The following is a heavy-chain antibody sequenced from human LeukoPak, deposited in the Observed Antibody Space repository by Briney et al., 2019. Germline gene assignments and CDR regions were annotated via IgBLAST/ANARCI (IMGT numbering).Heavy chain of an antibody. CDR2: ISGSGGST. Sequence: GGSLRLSCAASGFTFSSYAMSWVRQAPGKGLEWVSAISGSGGSTYYADSVKGRFTISRDNSKNTLYLQMNSLRAEDTAVYYCAKDLRQLGPSHHYGMDVWGQGTTVTVSS. CDR3: AKDLRQLGPSHHYGMDV. CDR1: GFTFSSYA. V-gene: IGHV3-23*01. J-gene: IGHJ6*02. D-gene: IGHD6-13*01.